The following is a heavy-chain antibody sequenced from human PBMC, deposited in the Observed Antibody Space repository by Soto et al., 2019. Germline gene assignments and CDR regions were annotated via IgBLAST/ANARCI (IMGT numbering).Heavy chain of an antibody. CDR1: GYTFTSYG. Sequence: ASVKVSCKASGYTFTSYGVSWVRQAPGQGLEWMGWISAYNGNTNYAQKLQGRVTMTTDTSTSTAYMELRSLRSDGTAVYYCARDYGDYVWFDPWGQGTLVTVSS. CDR2: ISAYNGNT. D-gene: IGHD4-17*01. J-gene: IGHJ5*02. V-gene: IGHV1-18*01. CDR3: ARDYGDYVWFDP.